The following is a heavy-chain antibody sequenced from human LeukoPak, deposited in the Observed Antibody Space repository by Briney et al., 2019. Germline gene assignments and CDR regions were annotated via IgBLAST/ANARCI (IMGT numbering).Heavy chain of an antibody. Sequence: KASETLSLTCAVYGGSFSGYYWSWIRQPPGKGLEWIGEINHSGSTNYNPSLKSRVTISVDTSKNQFSLKLSSVTAADTAVYYCASPRVPYSSSSQLDYWGQGTLVTVSS. D-gene: IGHD6-13*01. CDR3: ASPRVPYSSSSQLDY. CDR1: GGSFSGYY. J-gene: IGHJ4*02. CDR2: INHSGST. V-gene: IGHV4-34*01.